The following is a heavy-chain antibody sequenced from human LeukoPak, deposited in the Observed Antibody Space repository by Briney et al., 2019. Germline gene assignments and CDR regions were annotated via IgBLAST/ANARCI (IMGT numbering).Heavy chain of an antibody. J-gene: IGHJ4*02. CDR2: ISYDGSNK. CDR1: GFTFSSYG. CDR3: AKSSDYYDSSVEA. D-gene: IGHD3-22*01. V-gene: IGHV3-30*18. Sequence: PGGSLRLSCAASGFTFSSYGMHWVRQAPGKGLEWVAVISYDGSNKYYADSVKGRFTISRDNSKNTLYLQMNSLRAEDTAVYYCAKSSDYYDSSVEAWGQGTLVTVSS.